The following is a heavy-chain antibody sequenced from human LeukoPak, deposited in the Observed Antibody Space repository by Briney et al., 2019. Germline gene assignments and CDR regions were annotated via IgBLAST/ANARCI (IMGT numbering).Heavy chain of an antibody. Sequence: PGGPLRLSCAASGFTFSTSAMSGVPRAPGKGLQCVSSINGGDYSTYYADSVKGRFTISRDSSKNILYLQMNSLRTDDTAIYYCATANPTPRGINFDFWGQGTLVTVSS. J-gene: IGHJ4*02. CDR1: GFTFSTSA. CDR2: INGGDYST. V-gene: IGHV3-23*01. CDR3: ATANPTPRGINFDF. D-gene: IGHD5-24*01.